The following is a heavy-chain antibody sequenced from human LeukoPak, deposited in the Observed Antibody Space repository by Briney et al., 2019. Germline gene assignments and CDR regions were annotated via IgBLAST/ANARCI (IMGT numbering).Heavy chain of an antibody. V-gene: IGHV3-21*01. Sequence: GGSLRLSCAASGFTFDSYSMNWVRQAPGKGLEWVSSISSNSNYIYYADSVKGRFTISRDNAKNTLYLQMNSLRAEDTAVYYCARDSGDIVVVINGYFDYWGQGTLVTVSS. D-gene: IGHD2-15*01. CDR2: ISSNSNYI. CDR3: ARDSGDIVVVINGYFDY. J-gene: IGHJ4*02. CDR1: GFTFDSYS.